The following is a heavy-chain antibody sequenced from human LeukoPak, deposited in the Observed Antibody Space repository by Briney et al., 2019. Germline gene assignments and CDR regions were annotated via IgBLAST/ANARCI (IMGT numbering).Heavy chain of an antibody. D-gene: IGHD3-22*01. J-gene: IGHJ5*02. CDR2: ISAYNGNT. Sequence: ASVKVSCKASGYTFTSYGISWVRQAPGQGLEWMGWISAYNGNTNYAQKLQGRVTMTTDTSTSTAYMELRSLRSDDTAVYYCARSAYYYDSRGDNWFDPWGRGTLVTVSS. CDR3: ARSAYYYDSRGDNWFDP. CDR1: GYTFTSYG. V-gene: IGHV1-18*01.